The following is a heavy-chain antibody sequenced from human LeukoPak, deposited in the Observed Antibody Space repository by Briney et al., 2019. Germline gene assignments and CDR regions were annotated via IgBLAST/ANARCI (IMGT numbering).Heavy chain of an antibody. CDR2: INHSASA. D-gene: IGHD3-16*02. V-gene: IGHV4-34*01. CDR1: GGSFSGYY. Sequence: SETLSLTCAVYGGSFSGYYWNWIRQVPGKGLEWVGEINHSASARYSPSLKSRVTMSVDTSKNQFFLKLTSVTAADTAIYYCAREIIWGTYRRLYYFDSWGQGTLVTVSS. J-gene: IGHJ4*02. CDR3: AREIIWGTYRRLYYFDS.